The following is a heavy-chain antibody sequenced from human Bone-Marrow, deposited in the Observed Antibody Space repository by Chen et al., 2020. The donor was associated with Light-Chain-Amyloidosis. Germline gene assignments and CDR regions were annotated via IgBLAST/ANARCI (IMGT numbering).Heavy chain of an antibody. V-gene: IGHV5-51*01. CDR1: GYTFPNYW. Sequence: EVQLEQSGPEVKKPGESLKISCKGSGYTFPNYWIGWVRQMPGKGLEWMGVIYPDDSDAIYSPSFEVQVTISADKSITTAYLQWRSLKASDTAMYYCARRRDGYNFDYWGQGTLVTVSS. D-gene: IGHD5-12*01. CDR3: ARRRDGYNFDY. CDR2: IYPDDSDA. J-gene: IGHJ4*02.